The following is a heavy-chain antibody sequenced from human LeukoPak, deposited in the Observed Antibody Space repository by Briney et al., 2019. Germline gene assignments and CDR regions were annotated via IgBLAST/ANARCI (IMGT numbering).Heavy chain of an antibody. J-gene: IGHJ4*02. V-gene: IGHV3-48*03. CDR2: ISSSGSTI. Sequence: PGGSLRLSCAASGFTFSSYEMNWVRQAPGKGLEWVSYISSSGSTIYYADSVKGRFTISRDNAKNSLYLQMNSLRAEDTAVYYCASSPPNYDFWSGYYTFRFDYWGQGTLVTASS. D-gene: IGHD3-3*01. CDR3: ASSPPNYDFWSGYYTFRFDY. CDR1: GFTFSSYE.